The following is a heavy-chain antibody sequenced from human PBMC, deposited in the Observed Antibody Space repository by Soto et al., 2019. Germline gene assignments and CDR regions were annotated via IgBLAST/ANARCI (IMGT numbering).Heavy chain of an antibody. V-gene: IGHV1-18*01. Sequence: QIQLAQPGGEVKKPGASVKVSCKTSGYTFSSYTIAWVRQAPGQGLEWLGWISPDDGNTEYEQKFQGRVNMTADTLTNNAYMELRSLKYDDTAVYYCARVEAPFGESLHWGQGTPVTVSA. D-gene: IGHD3-10*01. CDR3: ARVEAPFGESLH. CDR2: ISPDDGNT. CDR1: GYTFSSYT. J-gene: IGHJ4*02.